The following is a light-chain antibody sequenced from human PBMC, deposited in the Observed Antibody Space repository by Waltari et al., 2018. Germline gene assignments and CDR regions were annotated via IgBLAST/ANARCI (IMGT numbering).Light chain of an antibody. Sequence: QSALTQPASVSGSPGQSITISCPGTSSDVGAYNYVPWYQQHPGKAPKLIIFDVSNRPSGVSNRFSGSKSGNTASLTISGLQAEDEADYYCSSYISSSTLELFGGGTSLTVL. CDR2: DVS. CDR1: SSDVGAYNY. V-gene: IGLV2-14*03. J-gene: IGLJ2*01. CDR3: SSYISSSTLEL.